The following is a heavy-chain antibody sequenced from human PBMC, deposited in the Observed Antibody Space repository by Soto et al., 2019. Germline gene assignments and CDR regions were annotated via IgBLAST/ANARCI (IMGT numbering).Heavy chain of an antibody. D-gene: IGHD2-15*01. V-gene: IGHV3-23*01. Sequence: GSLRLSCVASGFTFRNYAMSWVRQAPGKGLEWVSAISDSGISTYYADSVEGRFTISRDNSKNTLYLQMDYTRADDTAVYYCANIFGGSPLHYWGQGTLVTLSS. CDR3: ANIFGGSPLHY. CDR2: ISDSGIST. CDR1: GFTFRNYA. J-gene: IGHJ4*02.